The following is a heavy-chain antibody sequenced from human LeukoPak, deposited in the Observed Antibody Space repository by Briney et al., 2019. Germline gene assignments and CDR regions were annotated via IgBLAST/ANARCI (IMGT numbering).Heavy chain of an antibody. J-gene: IGHJ4*02. V-gene: IGHV3-33*06. CDR3: AKRVQGNTGPFHC. D-gene: IGHD4-23*01. CDR1: GFTFSSYG. Sequence: GGSLRLSCAASGFTFSSYGMHWVRQAPGKGLEWVAVIWYDGSNKYYANSVKGRFTISRDNSKNTLRLQMNSLRDEDTAVYYCAKRVQGNTGPFHCWGQGTLASVSS. CDR2: IWYDGSNK.